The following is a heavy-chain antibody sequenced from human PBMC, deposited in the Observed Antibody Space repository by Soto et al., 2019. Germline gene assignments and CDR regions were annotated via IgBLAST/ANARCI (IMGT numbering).Heavy chain of an antibody. J-gene: IGHJ6*02. CDR1: GGSFSGYY. CDR3: ARVYCSGGSCYSYYYYGMDV. Sequence: SETLSLTCAVYGGSFSGYYWSWIRQPPGKGLEWIGEINHSGSTNYNPSLKSRVTISVDTSKNQFSLKLSSVTAADTAVYYCARVYCSGGSCYSYYYYGMDVWGQGTMVTVSS. D-gene: IGHD2-15*01. CDR2: INHSGST. V-gene: IGHV4-34*01.